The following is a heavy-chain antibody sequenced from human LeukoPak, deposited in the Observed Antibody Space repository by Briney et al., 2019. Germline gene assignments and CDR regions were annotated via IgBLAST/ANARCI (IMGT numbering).Heavy chain of an antibody. D-gene: IGHD3-10*01. CDR1: GYTLTELS. V-gene: IGHV1-24*01. J-gene: IGHJ5*02. Sequence: ASVKVSCKGSGYTLTELSMHWVRQAPGEGLEWMGGFDPEDGETIYAQKFQGRVTMTEDTSTDTAYMELSSLRSEDTAVYYCATVRYYGSGSYKNWFDPWSQGTLVTVSS. CDR3: ATVRYYGSGSYKNWFDP. CDR2: FDPEDGET.